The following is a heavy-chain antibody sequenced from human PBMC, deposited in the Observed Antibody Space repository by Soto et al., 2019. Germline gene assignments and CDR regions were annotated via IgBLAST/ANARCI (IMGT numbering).Heavy chain of an antibody. V-gene: IGHV6-1*01. CDR2: TYYRSKWYN. CDR1: GDSVSSNSAA. D-gene: IGHD3-10*01. J-gene: IGHJ3*02. CDR3: ARERGVLSEAFDI. Sequence: SQTLSLTCAISGDSVSSNSAAWNWLRQSPSRGLEWLGRTYYRSKWYNDYAPSVKSQITINPDTSRNQLSLQLNSVTPEDTAVYYCARERGVLSEAFDIWGQGTVVTVSS.